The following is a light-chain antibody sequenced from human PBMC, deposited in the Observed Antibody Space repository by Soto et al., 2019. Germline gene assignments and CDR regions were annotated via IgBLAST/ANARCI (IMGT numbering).Light chain of an antibody. CDR3: QQRGNWPPT. CDR2: DAS. V-gene: IGKV3-11*01. J-gene: IGKJ3*01. Sequence: EIVLTQSPATLSLSPGERATLSCRASQSVSSYLAWYPQKPGQAPRLLIYDASNRATGIPARFSGSGSGTDFTLTISSLEPEDFAVYYCQQRGNWPPTFGPGTKVDIK. CDR1: QSVSSY.